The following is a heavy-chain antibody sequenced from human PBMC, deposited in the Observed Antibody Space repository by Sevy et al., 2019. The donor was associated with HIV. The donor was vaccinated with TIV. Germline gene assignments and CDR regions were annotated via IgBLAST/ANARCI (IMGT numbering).Heavy chain of an antibody. D-gene: IGHD3-22*01. CDR2: ISGSGGSGTKT. J-gene: IGHJ4*02. V-gene: IGHV3-23*01. CDR3: ARKYDSSGYFDY. CDR1: GFTFSNYA. Sequence: GGSLRLSCAASGFTFSNYAMNWVRQAPGKGLEWVSGISGSGGSGTKTNYADSVKGRFTISRDDSKNLLYLQLNSLRAEDTAIYYCARKYDSSGYFDYWGQGTLVTVSS.